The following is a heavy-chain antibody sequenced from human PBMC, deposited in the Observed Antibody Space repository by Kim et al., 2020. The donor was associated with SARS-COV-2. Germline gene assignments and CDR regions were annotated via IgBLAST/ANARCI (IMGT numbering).Heavy chain of an antibody. V-gene: IGHV3-66*01. CDR3: ARERSDSIKTLYYFDY. Sequence: VKGRFTISRYNSKSTVWIQMNILKAEDTAVYYCARERSDSIKTLYYFDYWGQGTLVTVSS. D-gene: IGHD3-22*01. J-gene: IGHJ4*02.